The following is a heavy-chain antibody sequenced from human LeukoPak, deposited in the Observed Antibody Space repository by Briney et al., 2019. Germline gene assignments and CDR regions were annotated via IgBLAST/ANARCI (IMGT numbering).Heavy chain of an antibody. J-gene: IGHJ6*04. D-gene: IGHD3-10*02. Sequence: GGSLRLSCAAPGFTFSSYEMNWVPEAPGRGLEWVSYISSSGSTIYYADSVKGRFTISRDNAKNSLYLQMNRLRAEDTAVYYCAELGITMSGGVWGKGTTVTISS. V-gene: IGHV3-48*03. CDR1: GFTFSSYE. CDR2: ISSSGSTI. CDR3: AELGITMSGGV.